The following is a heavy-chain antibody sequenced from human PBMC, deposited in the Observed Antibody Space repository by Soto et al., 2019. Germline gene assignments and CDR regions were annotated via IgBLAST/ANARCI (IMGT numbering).Heavy chain of an antibody. V-gene: IGHV4-31*03. CDR3: ASETTVPSGFDS. J-gene: IGHJ4*02. CDR1: GVSVSSGGYY. D-gene: IGHD4-17*01. Sequence: QVQLQESGPGLVKPSQTLSLTCNVSGVSVSSGGYYWSWIRQHPGKGLECIGYIYYTGITYYNPSLQRRVTISVGVSQSQFSLTLTSVAAADTDIYYCASETTVPSGFDSWGQGTLVTVSS. CDR2: IYYTGIT.